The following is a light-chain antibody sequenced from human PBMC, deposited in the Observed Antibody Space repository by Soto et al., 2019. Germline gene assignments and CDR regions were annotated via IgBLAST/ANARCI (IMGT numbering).Light chain of an antibody. CDR1: QSVNNW. V-gene: IGKV1-5*03. Sequence: DIQMTQSPATLSASIGDRVTITCRASQSVNNWLAWCQQKPGKAPKVLIYRASSLKSGVPSRFSGSGSGTGFTLTISSLQPDDFATYFCQQYDSDPWTFGQGTKVEI. CDR3: QQYDSDPWT. J-gene: IGKJ1*01. CDR2: RAS.